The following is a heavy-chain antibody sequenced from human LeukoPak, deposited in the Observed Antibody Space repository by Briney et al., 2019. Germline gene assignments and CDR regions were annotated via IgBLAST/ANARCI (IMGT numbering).Heavy chain of an antibody. CDR2: SNPSSGGT. CDR3: ARGPGGGYDWLGH. J-gene: IGHJ4*02. CDR1: GYIFTGCY. D-gene: IGHD5-12*01. Sequence: ASVKVSCKASGYIFTGCYLHWVRQAPGQGLEWMGWSNPSSGGTNYAQKFQGRVTMTRDTSISTAYMELSRLRSDDTAVYYCARGPGGGYDWLGHWGQGTLVTVSS. V-gene: IGHV1-2*02.